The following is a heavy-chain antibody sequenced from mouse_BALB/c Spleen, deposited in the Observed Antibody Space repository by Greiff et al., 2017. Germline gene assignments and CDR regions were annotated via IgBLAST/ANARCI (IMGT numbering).Heavy chain of an antibody. CDR1: GFTFSDYY. Sequence: EVKVVESGGGLVKPGGSLKLSCAASGFTFSDYYMYWVRQTPEKRLEWVATISDGGSYTYYPDSVKGRFTISRDNAKNNLYLQMSSLKSEDTAMYYCATTVVAKGAFDYWGQGTTLTVSS. V-gene: IGHV5-4*02. D-gene: IGHD1-1*01. CDR2: ISDGGSYT. CDR3: ATTVVAKGAFDY. J-gene: IGHJ2*01.